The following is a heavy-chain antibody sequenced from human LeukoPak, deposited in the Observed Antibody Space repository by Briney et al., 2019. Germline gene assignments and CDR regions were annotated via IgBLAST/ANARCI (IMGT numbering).Heavy chain of an antibody. D-gene: IGHD2/OR15-2a*01. CDR2: ISAYNGNT. Sequence: ASVKVSCKASGYIFTSYGISWVRQAPGQGLEWMGWISAYNGNTNYAQKLQGRVTMTTDTSTSTAYMELRSLRSDDTAIYYCARTLRAEVDSFPIWGQGTMVTVSS. CDR1: GYIFTSYG. J-gene: IGHJ3*02. CDR3: ARTLRAEVDSFPI. V-gene: IGHV1-18*01.